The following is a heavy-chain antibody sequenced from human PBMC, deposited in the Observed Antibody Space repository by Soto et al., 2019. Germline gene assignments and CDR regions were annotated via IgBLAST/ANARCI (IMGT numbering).Heavy chain of an antibody. CDR2: IDPIYSYT. D-gene: IGHD6-13*01. CDR3: AGSKQGTADAFDI. Sequence: PGESLKISCKGSGYGFTSYWIIWVRQMPVKGLEFMGSIDPIYSYTNYSPSFQGHVTISSYNSISTSYLQLISLKASDTAMYYCAGSKQGTADAFDIWGQGTMVPVSS. J-gene: IGHJ3*02. V-gene: IGHV5-10-1*01. CDR1: GYGFTSYW.